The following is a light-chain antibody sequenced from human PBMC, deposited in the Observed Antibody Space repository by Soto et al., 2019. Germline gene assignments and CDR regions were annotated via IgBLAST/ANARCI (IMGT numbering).Light chain of an antibody. V-gene: IGKV3-15*01. Sequence: EVVMAQSPAILSVSPGERASLSCRASQSVGSNVTWYQQKPGQAPRLLIYGASTRATGSPDRFSASGSATEFTLTISSLQSEDFAVYYCQQYNDWPRTFGQGTKVDIK. CDR1: QSVGSN. J-gene: IGKJ1*01. CDR3: QQYNDWPRT. CDR2: GAS.